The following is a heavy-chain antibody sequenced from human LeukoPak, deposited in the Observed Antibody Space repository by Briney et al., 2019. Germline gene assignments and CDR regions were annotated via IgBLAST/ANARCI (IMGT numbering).Heavy chain of an antibody. D-gene: IGHD3-10*01. J-gene: IGHJ4*02. V-gene: IGHV1-2*02. Sequence: ASVKVSCKASGYTFTSYRISWVRQAPGQGLEWMGWINPNSGGTNYAQKFQGRVTMTRDTSISTAYMELSRLRSDDTAVYYCARDQDYYGSGFDYWGQGTLVTVSS. CDR1: GYTFTSYR. CDR3: ARDQDYYGSGFDY. CDR2: INPNSGGT.